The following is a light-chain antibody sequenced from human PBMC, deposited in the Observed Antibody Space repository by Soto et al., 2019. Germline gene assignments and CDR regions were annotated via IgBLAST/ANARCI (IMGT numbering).Light chain of an antibody. CDR1: SSNIGSNT. Sequence: QSVLTQPPSTSGTPGQRVTISCSGSSSNIGSNTVSWCQQLPGTAPKPLIYNNNQRPSGVPDRFSGSKSGTSASLAISGLRSEDEADYYCAAWDDSLSGVVFGGGTQLTVL. V-gene: IGLV1-44*01. J-gene: IGLJ2*01. CDR2: NNN. CDR3: AAWDDSLSGVV.